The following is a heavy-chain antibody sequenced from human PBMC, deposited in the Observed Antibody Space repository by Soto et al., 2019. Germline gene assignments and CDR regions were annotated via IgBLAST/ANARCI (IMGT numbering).Heavy chain of an antibody. CDR1: GFTFSSYA. CDR3: ARDSAGTTTYYYYYGMDV. V-gene: IGHV3-30-3*01. D-gene: IGHD1-26*01. J-gene: IGHJ6*02. CDR2: ISYDGSNK. Sequence: GGSLRLSCAASGFTFSSYAMHWVRQAPGKGLEWVAVISYDGSNKYYADSVKGRFTISRDNSKNTLYLQMNSLRAEDTAVYYCARDSAGTTTYYYYYGMDVWGQGTTVTVSS.